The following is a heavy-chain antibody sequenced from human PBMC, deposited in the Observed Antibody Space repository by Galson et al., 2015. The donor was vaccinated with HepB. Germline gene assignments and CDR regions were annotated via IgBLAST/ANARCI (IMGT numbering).Heavy chain of an antibody. CDR3: ARYPLNTQFSAHYYDSSGYYEGAFDI. CDR1: GYSFTSYW. Sequence: QSGAEVKKPGESLRISCTGSGYSFTSYWISWVRQMPGKGLEWMGRIDPSDSYTNYSPSFQGHVTISADKSISTAYLQWSSLKASDTAMYYCARYPLNTQFSAHYYDSSGYYEGAFDIWGQGTMVTVSS. CDR2: IDPSDSYT. V-gene: IGHV5-10-1*01. D-gene: IGHD3-22*01. J-gene: IGHJ3*02.